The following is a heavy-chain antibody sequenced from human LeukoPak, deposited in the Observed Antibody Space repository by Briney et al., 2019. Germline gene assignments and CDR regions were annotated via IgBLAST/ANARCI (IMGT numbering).Heavy chain of an antibody. D-gene: IGHD3-16*01. J-gene: IGHJ5*02. V-gene: IGHV4-59*01. CDR3: AREGGPRVNWFDP. CDR1: GDSITSYY. Sequence: SEALSLTCTVSGDSITSYYWSWIRQPPGKGLEWIGYIYYSGSTNYNPSLKSRVTISVDTSKNQFSLKLSSVTAADTAVYYCAREGGPRVNWFDPWGQGTLVTVSS. CDR2: IYYSGST.